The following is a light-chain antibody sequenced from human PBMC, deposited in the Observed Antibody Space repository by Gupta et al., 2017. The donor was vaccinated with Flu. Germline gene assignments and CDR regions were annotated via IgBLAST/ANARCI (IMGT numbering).Light chain of an antibody. Sequence: VSLGERASINCESSQSVLYSSTNKNYLAWYQQKPGQPPKLLIYWASTRESGVPDRFSGSGSGTDFTLTISSLRPEDVAIYYCQQYYTTPTFGQGTRLEIK. CDR2: WAS. J-gene: IGKJ5*01. CDR3: QQYYTTPT. V-gene: IGKV4-1*01. CDR1: QSVLYSSTNKNY.